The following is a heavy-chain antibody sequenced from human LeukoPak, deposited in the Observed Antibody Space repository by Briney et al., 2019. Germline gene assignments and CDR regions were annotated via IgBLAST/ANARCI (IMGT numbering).Heavy chain of an antibody. CDR2: ISYDGSNK. CDR3: AKDLSRYGPDY. CDR1: GFTFSSYG. J-gene: IGHJ4*01. V-gene: IGHV3-30*18. D-gene: IGHD5-18*01. Sequence: GGSLRLSCAASGFTFSSYGMHWVRQAPGKGLEGVAVISYDGSNKYYADSVKGRFTICRDNSKNTLYLQMNSLRAEDTAVYYCAKDLSRYGPDYWGQGTLVTVSS.